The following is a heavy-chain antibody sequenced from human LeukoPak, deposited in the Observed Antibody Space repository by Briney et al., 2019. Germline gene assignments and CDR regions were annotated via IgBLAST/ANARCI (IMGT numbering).Heavy chain of an antibody. CDR2: INPNSGDT. CDR3: ARGSGGGTTGDY. V-gene: IGHV1-2*02. CDR1: GYTFTGYF. Sequence: GASVKVSCKASGYTFTGYFMHWVRQAPGQGLEWMGWINPNSGDTNYAQKFQGRVTMTRDTSISTAYMELSRLRSDDTAVYYCARGSGGGTTGDYWGQGTLVTVSS. J-gene: IGHJ4*02. D-gene: IGHD1-26*01.